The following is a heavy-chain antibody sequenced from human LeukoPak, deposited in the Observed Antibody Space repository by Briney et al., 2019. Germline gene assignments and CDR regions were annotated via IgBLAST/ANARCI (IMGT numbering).Heavy chain of an antibody. Sequence: GGSLRLSCAASGFTFSSYSMNWVRQAPGKGLEWVSSISSSSSYIYYADSVKGRFTISRDNAKNSLYLQMNSLRAEDTAVYYCARDPGGVATPDAFDIWGQGTMVTVSS. V-gene: IGHV3-21*01. D-gene: IGHD5-12*01. CDR2: ISSSSSYI. CDR1: GFTFSSYS. J-gene: IGHJ3*02. CDR3: ARDPGGVATPDAFDI.